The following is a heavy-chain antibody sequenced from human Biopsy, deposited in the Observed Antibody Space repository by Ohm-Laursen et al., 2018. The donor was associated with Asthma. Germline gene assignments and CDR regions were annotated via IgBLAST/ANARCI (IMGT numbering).Heavy chain of an antibody. J-gene: IGHJ4*02. CDR3: VSPPGY. CDR2: IYYSGST. CDR1: GGSMSSSSYY. Sequence: GTLSLTCTVSGGSMSSSSYYWGWIRRPPGKGLEFIVTIYYSGSTYYNPSLKSRVTLSVDASKNQFSLKLTSVTAADTAVYYCVSPPGYWGQGTRVTVSS. V-gene: IGHV4-39*01.